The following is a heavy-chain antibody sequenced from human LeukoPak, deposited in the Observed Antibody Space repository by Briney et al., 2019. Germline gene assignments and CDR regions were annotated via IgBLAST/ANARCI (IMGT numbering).Heavy chain of an antibody. CDR1: GFTFSSYD. CDR3: ARGLYSSSWYGDYYYYGMDV. CDR2: IGTAGDT. Sequence: AGSLRLSCAASGFTFSSYDMHWVRQATGKGLEWVSAIGTAGDTYYPGSVKGRFTISRENAKNSLYLQMNSLRAGDTAVYYCARGLYSSSWYGDYYYYGMDVWGQGTTVTVSS. V-gene: IGHV3-13*01. D-gene: IGHD6-13*01. J-gene: IGHJ6*02.